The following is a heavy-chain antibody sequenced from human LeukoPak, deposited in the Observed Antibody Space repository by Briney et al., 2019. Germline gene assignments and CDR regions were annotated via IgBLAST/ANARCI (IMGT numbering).Heavy chain of an antibody. Sequence: GGSLTLSCAASGFTFSDYWMHWVRQAPGKGLVWVSRISSDGSRVTYADSVKGRFAISRDNAKNTLYLQMNSLRAEDTAVYYCARGAAEDSSGYYYGGSAFDIWGQGTMVTVSS. D-gene: IGHD3-22*01. V-gene: IGHV3-74*01. CDR1: GFTFSDYW. J-gene: IGHJ3*02. CDR3: ARGAAEDSSGYYYGGSAFDI. CDR2: ISSDGSRV.